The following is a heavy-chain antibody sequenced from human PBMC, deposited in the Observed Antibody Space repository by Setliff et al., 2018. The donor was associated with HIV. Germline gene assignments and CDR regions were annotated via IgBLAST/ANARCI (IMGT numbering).Heavy chain of an antibody. J-gene: IGHJ4*02. V-gene: IGHV4-39*01. CDR3: VKTIGRYFDIFDN. D-gene: IGHD3-9*01. CDR1: GGSISSTSYY. Sequence: SETLSLTCTVSGGSISSTSYYWGWIRQPPGTGLEWIGSISSSGNTYYNPSLKSRVTTSVDTPKNQFSLKLNSVTAADTAVYYCVKTIGRYFDIFDNWGQGTLVTSPQ. CDR2: ISSSGNT.